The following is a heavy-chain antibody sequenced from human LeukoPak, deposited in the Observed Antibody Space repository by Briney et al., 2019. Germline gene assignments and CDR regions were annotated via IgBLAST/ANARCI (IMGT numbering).Heavy chain of an antibody. CDR2: IGGSDGNT. CDR1: GLTFTTYA. Sequence: GGSLRLSCAASGLTFTTYAMTWVRQAPGKGLEWVSAIGGSDGNTYYADSVKGRFTISRDNSKNTLFLQMNNLGAEDTAPYYCARLSGTFGTTSRVLDAWGQGTLLTVSS. D-gene: IGHD1-1*01. V-gene: IGHV3-23*01. J-gene: IGHJ5*02. CDR3: ARLSGTFGTTSRVLDA.